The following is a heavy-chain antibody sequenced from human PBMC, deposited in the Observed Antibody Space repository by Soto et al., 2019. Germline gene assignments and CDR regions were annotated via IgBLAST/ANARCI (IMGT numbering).Heavy chain of an antibody. J-gene: IGHJ4*02. D-gene: IGHD3-16*02. CDR1: VFSFCNYA. Sequence: VVSLRRSCSSCVFSFCNYAMTLFRQAPVNWLYWVSIISVSVGKTYYSDSVKGRFSISRDNYKNTLYLQMNSLRAEDTAVYYCAKNLGDHKHRYLRWTEQWGQANLVNVS. V-gene: IGHV3-23*01. CDR3: AKNLGDHKHRYLRWTEQ. CDR2: ISVSVGKT.